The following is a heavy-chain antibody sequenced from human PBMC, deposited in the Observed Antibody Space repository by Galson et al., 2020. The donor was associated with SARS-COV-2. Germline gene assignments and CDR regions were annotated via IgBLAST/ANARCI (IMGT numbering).Heavy chain of an antibody. D-gene: IGHD6-13*01. Sequence: ASVKVSCKASGYTFTSYGISWVRQAPGQGLEWMGWISDYNDDTDYAQKPQGRVTMNTDTSTSTAYMELRSLRSDDTAVYYCARGAADTVYYAMDVWGQGTTVTVSS. J-gene: IGHJ6*02. CDR3: ARGAADTVYYAMDV. V-gene: IGHV1-18*04. CDR2: ISDYNDDT. CDR1: GYTFTSYG.